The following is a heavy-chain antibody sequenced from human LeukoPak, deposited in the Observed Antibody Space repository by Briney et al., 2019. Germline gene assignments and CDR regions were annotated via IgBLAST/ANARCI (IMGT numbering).Heavy chain of an antibody. CDR2: IKQDGSEK. J-gene: IGHJ4*02. D-gene: IGHD5-18*01. V-gene: IGHV3-7*01. Sequence: PGGSLRLSCAASGFPFSSYWMRWVRQAPGKGREWVANIKQDGSEKYYVDSVKGRFTISRDNAKNSLYLQMNSLRAEDTAVYYCARDQDTAMAHDYWGQGTLVTVSS. CDR3: ARDQDTAMAHDY. CDR1: GFPFSSYW.